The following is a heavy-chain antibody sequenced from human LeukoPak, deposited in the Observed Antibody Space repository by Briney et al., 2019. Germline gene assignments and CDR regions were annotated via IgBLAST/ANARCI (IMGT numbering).Heavy chain of an antibody. CDR2: FDPEDGET. D-gene: IGHD6-19*01. CDR3: ATTTPAVAGLTEAFDI. V-gene: IGHV1-24*01. J-gene: IGHJ3*02. CDR1: GYTLTELS. Sequence: ASVKVSCKVSGYTLTELSMHWVRQAPGKGLEWMGGFDPEDGETIYAQKFQGRVTMTEDTSTDTAYMEPSSLRSEDTAVYYCATTTPAVAGLTEAFDIWGQGTMVTVSS.